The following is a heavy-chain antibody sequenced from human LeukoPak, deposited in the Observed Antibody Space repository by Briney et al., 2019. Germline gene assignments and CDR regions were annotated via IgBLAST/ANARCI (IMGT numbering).Heavy chain of an antibody. CDR2: IGSSSSHI. Sequence: GGSLRLSCAASGFTFSSYNMNWVRQAPGRGLEWVSFIGSSSSHIYYADSVKGRFTISRDNAEDSLYLQMTSLKAEDTAVYYCAREDYYWGSGYYYYMDVWGKGTTVTVSS. J-gene: IGHJ6*03. CDR1: GFTFSSYN. V-gene: IGHV3-21*01. CDR3: AREDYYWGSGYYYYMDV. D-gene: IGHD7-27*01.